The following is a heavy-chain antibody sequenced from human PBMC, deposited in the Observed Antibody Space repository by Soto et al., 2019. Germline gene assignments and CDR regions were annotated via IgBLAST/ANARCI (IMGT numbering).Heavy chain of an antibody. D-gene: IGHD3-9*01. Sequence: GSLRLSCAASGFTFSSYGMHWVRQAPGKGLEWVAVIWYDGSNEYYADSVKGRFTISRDNSKNTLYLQMNSLRAEDTAVYYCARDIGYDILTGPDYWGQGTLVTVSS. CDR3: ARDIGYDILTGPDY. V-gene: IGHV3-33*01. CDR2: IWYDGSNE. CDR1: GFTFSSYG. J-gene: IGHJ4*02.